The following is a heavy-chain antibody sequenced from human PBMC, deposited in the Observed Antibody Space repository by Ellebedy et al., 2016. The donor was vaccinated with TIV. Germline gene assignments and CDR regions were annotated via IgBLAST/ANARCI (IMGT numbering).Heavy chain of an antibody. CDR3: ARGGQNYFDY. CDR2: INAYNGKT. V-gene: IGHV1-18*04. Sequence: ASVKVSXXATGYTFTTYGITWVRQAPGQGLVWMGWINAYNGKTNYAQNLQGRVTMTTDTSTTTAYMELRSLRSDDTAVYYCARGGQNYFDYWGQGTLVTVSS. CDR1: GYTFTTYG. J-gene: IGHJ4*02.